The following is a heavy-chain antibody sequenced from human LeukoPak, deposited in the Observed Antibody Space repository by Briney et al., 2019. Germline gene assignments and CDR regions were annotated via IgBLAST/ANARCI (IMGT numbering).Heavy chain of an antibody. J-gene: IGHJ4*02. CDR1: GYTFTGYG. V-gene: IGHV1-18*01. CDR2: ISAYNGNT. CDR3: ARVPCDYVWGSYRYDRGTNFDY. D-gene: IGHD3-16*02. Sequence: GASVKVSCKASGYTFTGYGISWVRQAPGQGLEWMGWISAYNGNTNYAQKLQGRVTMTTDTSTSTAYMELRSLRSDDTAVYYCARVPCDYVWGSYRYDRGTNFDYWGQGTLVTVSS.